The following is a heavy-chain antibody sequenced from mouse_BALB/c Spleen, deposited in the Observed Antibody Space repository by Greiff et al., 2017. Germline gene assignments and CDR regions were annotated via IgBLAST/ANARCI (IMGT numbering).Heavy chain of an antibody. CDR1: GFNIKDTY. D-gene: IGHD2-1*01. CDR3: AGGNYDY. Sequence: VQLKESGAELVKPGASVKLSCTASGFNIKDTYMHWVKQRPEQGLEWIGRIDPANGNTKYDPKFQGKATITADTSSNTAYLQLSSLTSEDTAVYYCAGGNYDYWGQGTTLTVSS. J-gene: IGHJ2*01. CDR2: IDPANGNT. V-gene: IGHV14-3*02.